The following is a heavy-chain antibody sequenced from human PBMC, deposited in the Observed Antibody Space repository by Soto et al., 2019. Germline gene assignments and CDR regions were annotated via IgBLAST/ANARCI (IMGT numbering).Heavy chain of an antibody. D-gene: IGHD6-6*01. CDR1: GASIRSGDHY. V-gene: IGHV4-30-4*01. J-gene: IGHJ3*01. Sequence: QGQLQESGPGVVRPSQTLSLTCTVSGASIRSGDHYWTWIRQPPGKGLAWIGYIYYSGSTFYNTSLNGRVTMSMDMSKSQFSLNLRSVTAADTAVYYCASSPPKEAFDLWGQGTMVIVSS. CDR3: ASSPPKEAFDL. CDR2: IYYSGST.